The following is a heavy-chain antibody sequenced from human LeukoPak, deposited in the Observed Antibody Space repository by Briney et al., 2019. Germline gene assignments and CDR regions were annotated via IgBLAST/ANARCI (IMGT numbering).Heavy chain of an antibody. D-gene: IGHD5-18*01. Sequence: SGGSLRLSCAAPGFTVSNNYMSWVRQAPGKGLEWVSLIYSGGSTYYADSVKGRFTISRDNSMNTPYLQMNSLRAEDTAMYYCARGLRGYKYGSDYWGQGTLVTVSS. J-gene: IGHJ4*02. CDR1: GFTVSNNY. CDR2: IYSGGST. V-gene: IGHV3-53*01. CDR3: ARGLRGYKYGSDY.